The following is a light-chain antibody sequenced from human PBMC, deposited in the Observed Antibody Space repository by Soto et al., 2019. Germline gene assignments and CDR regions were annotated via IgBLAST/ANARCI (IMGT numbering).Light chain of an antibody. CDR3: QQYSSLWT. CDR2: GAS. Sequence: EIVLTQSPGTLSLSPGERATLSCRTSQSVSNNYLAWYQQKPGQAPRLLIYGASSRATGIPDRFSGSGSRTDFTLGISRLGPEDFSVYYCQQYSSLWTFGQGTMVEIK. CDR1: QSVSNNY. J-gene: IGKJ1*01. V-gene: IGKV3-20*01.